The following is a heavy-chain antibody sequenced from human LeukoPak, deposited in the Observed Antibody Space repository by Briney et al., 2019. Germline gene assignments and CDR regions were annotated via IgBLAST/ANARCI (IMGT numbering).Heavy chain of an antibody. J-gene: IGHJ4*02. CDR3: ARDRSEIAVAGLFDY. CDR2: ISAYNGNT. V-gene: IGHV1-18*01. Sequence: GASVTVSCTASGYTFTSYGISWVRQAPGQGLEWMGWISAYNGNTNYAQKLRGRVTMTTDTSTSTAYMELRSLRSDDTAVYYCARDRSEIAVAGLFDYWGQGTLVTVSS. CDR1: GYTFTSYG. D-gene: IGHD6-19*01.